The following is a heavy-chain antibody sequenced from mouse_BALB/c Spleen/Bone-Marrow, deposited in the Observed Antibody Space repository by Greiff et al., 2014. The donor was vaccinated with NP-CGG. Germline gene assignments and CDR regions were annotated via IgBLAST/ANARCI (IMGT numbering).Heavy chain of an antibody. CDR3: TRGVYYDYGEGAMDY. V-gene: IGHV1-14*01. Sequence: EVKLMESGPELVKPGASVKMSCKASGYTFTSYVMHWVKQKPGQGLEWIGYINPYNDGTKYNEKFKGKATLTSDKSSSTAYMELSSLTSEDSAVYYCTRGVYYDYGEGAMDYWGQGSSVTDSS. CDR1: GYTFTSYV. CDR2: INPYNDGT. D-gene: IGHD2-4*01. J-gene: IGHJ4*01.